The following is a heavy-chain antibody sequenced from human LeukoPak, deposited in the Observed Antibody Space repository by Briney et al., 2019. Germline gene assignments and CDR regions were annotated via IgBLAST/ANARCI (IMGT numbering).Heavy chain of an antibody. Sequence: SQTLSLTCTVSGGSISSGGYYWSWIRQHPGKGLEWIGYIYYSGSTYYNLSLKSRVTISVDTSKNQFSLKLSSVTAADTAVYYRARYYYDSSGYYSHDYWGQGTLVTVSS. D-gene: IGHD3-22*01. J-gene: IGHJ4*02. V-gene: IGHV4-31*03. CDR1: GGSISSGGYY. CDR3: ARYYYDSSGYYSHDY. CDR2: IYYSGST.